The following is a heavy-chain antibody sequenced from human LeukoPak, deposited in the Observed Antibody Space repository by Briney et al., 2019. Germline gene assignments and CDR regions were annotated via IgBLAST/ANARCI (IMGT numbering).Heavy chain of an antibody. V-gene: IGHV1-2*02. CDR2: INPNSGGT. Sequence: ASVKVSCKASGYTFTGYYMHWVRQSPGQGLEWMGWINPNSGGTNYAQKFQGRVTMTRDTSISTAYMELSGLRSDDTAVYYCARDYCSSTSCRLDYWGQGTLVTVSS. J-gene: IGHJ4*02. D-gene: IGHD2-2*01. CDR3: ARDYCSSTSCRLDY. CDR1: GYTFTGYY.